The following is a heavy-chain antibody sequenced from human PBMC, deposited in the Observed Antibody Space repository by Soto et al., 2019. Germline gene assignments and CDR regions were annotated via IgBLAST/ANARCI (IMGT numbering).Heavy chain of an antibody. CDR2: INYSGST. V-gene: IGHV4-59*02. J-gene: IGHJ6*04. Sequence: QVSLQESGPGLVKPSETLSLTCTVSGGSVSNYYWTWIRQPPGKGLEWISYINYSGSTDHSPSLKSRVTISLDTPKNQFSLGLTSVTAGDTAVYYCARLAPRYRIRDYTSYPLDFWGKGTTVIVSS. CDR3: ARLAPRYRIRDYTSYPLDF. CDR1: GGSVSNYY. D-gene: IGHD2-2*02.